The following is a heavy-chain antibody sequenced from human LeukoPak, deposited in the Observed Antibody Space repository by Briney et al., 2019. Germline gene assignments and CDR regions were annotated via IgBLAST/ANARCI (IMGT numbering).Heavy chain of an antibody. CDR2: ISFDESSE. D-gene: IGHD5-12*01. V-gene: IGHV3-30*18. Sequence: GGSLRLSCAASGSTFSNYGMHWVRQAPGKGLEWVALISFDESSEYYADSVKGRFSISRDNSKNTLYLQMNNARVDDTAVYYCAKEVGYGSPYFDYWGQGTLVTVSS. J-gene: IGHJ4*02. CDR3: AKEVGYGSPYFDY. CDR1: GSTFSNYG.